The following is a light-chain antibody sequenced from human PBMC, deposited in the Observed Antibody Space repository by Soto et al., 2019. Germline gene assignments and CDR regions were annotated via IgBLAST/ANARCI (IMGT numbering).Light chain of an antibody. J-gene: IGKJ4*01. CDR1: QSVNSN. Sequence: EIVMTQSPATLSVSPGERATLSCRASQSVNSNLAWYQQKPGQAPRLLIYGPSTRATGIPARFSGSGSGTEFTLTISSLQSEDFAVYYCQQYNNWPLAFGGGTKVDIK. V-gene: IGKV3-15*01. CDR3: QQYNNWPLA. CDR2: GPS.